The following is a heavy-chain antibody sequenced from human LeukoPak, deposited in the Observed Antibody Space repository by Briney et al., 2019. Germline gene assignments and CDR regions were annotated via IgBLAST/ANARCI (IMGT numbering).Heavy chain of an antibody. Sequence: GGSLRLSCAASGFTFSTYWMSWVRQAPGKGLEWVANIKQDGSEQYYVDSVKGRFTISRDNAKNSLYLQMNSLRAEDTAVYYCARSRTTVTYYFGYWGQGTLVTVSS. J-gene: IGHJ4*02. V-gene: IGHV3-7*01. CDR1: GFTFSTYW. CDR2: IKQDGSEQ. D-gene: IGHD4-17*01. CDR3: ARSRTTVTYYFGY.